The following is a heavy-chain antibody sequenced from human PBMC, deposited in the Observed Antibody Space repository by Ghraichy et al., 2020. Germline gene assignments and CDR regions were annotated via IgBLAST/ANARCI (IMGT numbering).Heavy chain of an antibody. D-gene: IGHD1-26*01. V-gene: IGHV3-23*01. CDR3: AKDRYSGSYYSPPPGGMDV. CDR2: ISGSGGST. J-gene: IGHJ6*02. Sequence: GESLNISCAASGFTFSSYAMSWVRQAPGKGLEWVSAISGSGGSTYYADSVKGRFTISRDNSKNTLYLQMNSLRAEDTAVYYCAKDRYSGSYYSPPPGGMDVWGQGTTVTVSS. CDR1: GFTFSSYA.